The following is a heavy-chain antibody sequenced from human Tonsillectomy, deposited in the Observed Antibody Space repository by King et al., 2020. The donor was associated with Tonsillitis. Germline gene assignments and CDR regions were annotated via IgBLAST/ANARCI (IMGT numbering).Heavy chain of an antibody. CDR3: AKDLGAFIAANAVDI. V-gene: IGHV3-23*04. Sequence: VQLVESGGGLVQPGGSLRLSCAASGFTFSTYAMSWVRQAPGKGLEWVSAISGGGGSTYYADSVKGRFTISRDNSKNTLYLQMHSLRAEDTAVYYCAKDLGAFIAANAVDIWGQGTMVTVAS. CDR1: GFTFSTYA. J-gene: IGHJ3*02. CDR2: ISGGGGST. D-gene: IGHD6-25*01.